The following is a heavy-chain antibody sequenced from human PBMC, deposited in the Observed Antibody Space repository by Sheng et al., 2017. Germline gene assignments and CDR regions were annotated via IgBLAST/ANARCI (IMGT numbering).Heavy chain of an antibody. D-gene: IGHD1-26*01. Sequence: QVQLVQSGAEVKKPGSSVKVSCKASGGTFSSYAISWVRQAPGQGLEWMGGIIPILGIANYAQKFQGRVTITADKSTSTAYMELSSLRSEDTAVYYCARGDNSGSYDYYYYYMDVWGQGTTVTVSS. CDR3: ARGDNSGSYDYYYYYMDV. CDR2: IIPILGIA. CDR1: GGTFSSYA. V-gene: IGHV1-69*10. J-gene: IGHJ6*03.